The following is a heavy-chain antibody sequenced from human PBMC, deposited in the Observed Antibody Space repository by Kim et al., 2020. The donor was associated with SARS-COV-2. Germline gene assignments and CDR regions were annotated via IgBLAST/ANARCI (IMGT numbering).Heavy chain of an antibody. D-gene: IGHD3-10*01. V-gene: IGHV3-7*03. Sequence: GGSLRLSCAASGFTFSSYWMSWVRQAPGKGLEWVANIKQDGSEKYYVDSVKGRFTISRDNAKNSLYLQMNSLRAEDTAVYYCARDSKLLWFGELGYYYGMDVWGQGPTVTVSS. CDR3: ARDSKLLWFGELGYYYGMDV. J-gene: IGHJ6*02. CDR2: IKQDGSEK. CDR1: GFTFSSYW.